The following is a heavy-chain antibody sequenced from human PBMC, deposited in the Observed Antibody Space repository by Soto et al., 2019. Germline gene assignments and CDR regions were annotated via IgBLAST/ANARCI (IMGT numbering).Heavy chain of an antibody. J-gene: IGHJ6*02. CDR1: GFSFSTYA. Sequence: GGSLRLSCAASGFSFSTYAMNWVRQSPGKGHEWVSTISASGTGTYYADSVKGRFTISRDNSKNTLYLQMNSLRAEDTAVYYCAKYTVKYYYGMDVWGQGTTVTVSS. CDR3: AKYTVKYYYGMDV. CDR2: ISASGTGT. D-gene: IGHD4-4*01. V-gene: IGHV3-23*01.